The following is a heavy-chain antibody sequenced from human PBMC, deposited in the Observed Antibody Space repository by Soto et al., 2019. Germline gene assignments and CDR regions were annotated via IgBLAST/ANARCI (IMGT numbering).Heavy chain of an antibody. V-gene: IGHV3-30-3*01. D-gene: IGHD2-15*01. Sequence: ESGGGVVQPGRSLRLSCVASGFTFSRFSLHWVRQAPGKGLEWVADISYDGNNKYYADFVKGRFTISRDNSKNTLYLQMNSLRVEDTAVYYCARSQGEQQLVDAFDIWGQGTMVTVSS. J-gene: IGHJ3*02. CDR3: ARSQGEQQLVDAFDI. CDR2: ISYDGNNK. CDR1: GFTFSRFS.